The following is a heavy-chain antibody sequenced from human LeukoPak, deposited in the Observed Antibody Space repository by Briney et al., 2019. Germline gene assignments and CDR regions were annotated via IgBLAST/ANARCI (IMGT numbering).Heavy chain of an antibody. CDR1: GVSISSFS. CDR3: ARGGDSGSYSG. Sequence: SETLSLTCTVSGVSISSFSWTWIRQPAGKGLECLGRLYTSGSTDYNPSLKSRVTMSVDTSKNQFSLKLTSVTAADTAVYYCARGGDSGSYSGWGQGTLVTVSS. V-gene: IGHV4-4*07. CDR2: LYTSGST. J-gene: IGHJ4*02. D-gene: IGHD1-26*01.